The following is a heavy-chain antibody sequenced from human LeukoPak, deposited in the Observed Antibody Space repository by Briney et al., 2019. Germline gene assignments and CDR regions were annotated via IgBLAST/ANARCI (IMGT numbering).Heavy chain of an antibody. CDR1: GGSISSYY. Sequence: PSETLSLTCTVSGGSISSYYWSWIRQPPGKGLEWIGYIYYSGSTNYNPSLKSRVTISVDTSKNQFSLKLSSVTAADTAVYYCARQSGLIAADPNWFDPWGQGTLVTVSS. D-gene: IGHD6-13*01. CDR3: ARQSGLIAADPNWFDP. V-gene: IGHV4-59*08. CDR2: IYYSGST. J-gene: IGHJ5*02.